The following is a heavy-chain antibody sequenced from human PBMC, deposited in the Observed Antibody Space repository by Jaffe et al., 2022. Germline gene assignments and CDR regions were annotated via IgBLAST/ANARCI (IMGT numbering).Heavy chain of an antibody. CDR2: ISWNSGSI. CDR3: AKDPRSGSSAYYFDY. D-gene: IGHD6-13*01. J-gene: IGHJ4*02. CDR1: GFTFDDYA. Sequence: EVQLVESGGGLVQPGRSLRLSCAASGFTFDDYAMHWVRQAPGKGLEWVSGISWNSGSIGYADSVKGRFTISRDNAKNSLYLQMNSLRAEDTALYYCAKDPRSGSSAYYFDYWGQGTLVTVSS. V-gene: IGHV3-9*01.